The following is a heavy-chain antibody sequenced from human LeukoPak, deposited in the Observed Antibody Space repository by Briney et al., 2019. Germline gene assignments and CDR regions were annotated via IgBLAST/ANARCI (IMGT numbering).Heavy chain of an antibody. CDR1: GGSISSSSYY. J-gene: IGHJ4*02. CDR3: ARDQLMVRGESHSIKDY. D-gene: IGHD3-10*01. CDR2: IYYSGST. V-gene: IGHV4-39*07. Sequence: SETLSLTCTVSGGSISSSSYYWGWIRQPPGKGLEWIGSIYYSGSTYYNPSLKSRVTISVDTSKNQFSLKLSSVTAADTAVYYCARDQLMVRGESHSIKDYWGQGTLVTVSS.